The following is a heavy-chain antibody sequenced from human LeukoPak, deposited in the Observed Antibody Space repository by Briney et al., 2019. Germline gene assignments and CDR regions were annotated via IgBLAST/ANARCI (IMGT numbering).Heavy chain of an antibody. D-gene: IGHD5-24*01. CDR2: IDYGGST. J-gene: IGHJ4*02. CDR3: ARGDGYNYPFDS. CDR1: GGSISSYY. V-gene: IGHV4-59*01. Sequence: KPSETLSLTCTVSGGSISSYYWSWIRQPPGKGLQWIGNIDYGGSTNYKSSLKSRVTITIDASKSQFSLKLRAMTAADAAVYYCARGDGYNYPFDSWGQGTLVTVSS.